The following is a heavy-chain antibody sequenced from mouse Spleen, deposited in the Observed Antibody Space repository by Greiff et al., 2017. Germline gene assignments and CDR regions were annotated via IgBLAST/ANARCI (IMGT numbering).Heavy chain of an antibody. Sequence: EVQRVESGGGLVQPGGSLRLSCATSGFTFTDYYMSWVRQPPGKALEWLGFIRNKANGYTTEYSASVKGRFTISRDNSQSILYLQMNTLRAEDSATYYCARDDYGSIYFDYWGQGTTLTVSS. D-gene: IGHD1-1*01. CDR2: IRNKANGYTT. V-gene: IGHV7-3*02. CDR3: ARDDYGSIYFDY. CDR1: GFTFTDYY. J-gene: IGHJ2*01.